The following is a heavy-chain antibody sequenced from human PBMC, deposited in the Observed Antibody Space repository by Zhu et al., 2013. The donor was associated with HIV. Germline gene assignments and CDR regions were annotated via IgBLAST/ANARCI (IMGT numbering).Heavy chain of an antibody. Sequence: QVQVQESGPGLVKPSETLSLICSVSGTSVRNTNYYWGWVRQTPEKGLEWIGTIHYSGTTYYNPSLKSRVTMSVDTSKNQFSLSLTSVTAADTAVYYCATDFSNFVSAVDYYYGLTSGAKGHGHRLL. V-gene: IGHV4-39*01. J-gene: IGHJ6*02. CDR2: IHYSGTT. CDR1: GTSVRNTNYY. CDR3: ATDFSNFVSAVDYYYGLTS. D-gene: IGHD4-4*01.